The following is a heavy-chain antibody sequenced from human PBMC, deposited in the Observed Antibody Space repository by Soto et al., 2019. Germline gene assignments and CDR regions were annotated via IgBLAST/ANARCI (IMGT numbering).Heavy chain of an antibody. D-gene: IGHD2-21*02. CDR1: GGSISSGGYY. Sequence: QVQLQESGPGLVKPSQTLSLTCTVSGGSISSGGYYWSWIRQHPGKGLEWIGYIYYSGSTYYKPSLKSRVTISVDTSKNQFSLKLSSVTAADTAVYYCARVCGGDCHNAFDIWGQGTMVTVSS. CDR3: ARVCGGDCHNAFDI. J-gene: IGHJ3*02. CDR2: IYYSGST. V-gene: IGHV4-31*03.